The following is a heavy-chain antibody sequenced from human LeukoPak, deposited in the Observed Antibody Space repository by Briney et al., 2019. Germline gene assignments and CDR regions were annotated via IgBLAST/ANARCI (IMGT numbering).Heavy chain of an antibody. J-gene: IGHJ6*03. Sequence: GGSLRLSCAASGFTCSSYGMHWVRQAPGKGLEWVAVIWFDGTKKYYADSVKVRFTISRDNSKNTLYLQMNSLRAEDTAVYYCARDASLSYSYMDVWGKGTTVTVSS. V-gene: IGHV3-33*01. CDR3: ARDASLSYSYMDV. CDR2: IWFDGTKK. CDR1: GFTCSSYG.